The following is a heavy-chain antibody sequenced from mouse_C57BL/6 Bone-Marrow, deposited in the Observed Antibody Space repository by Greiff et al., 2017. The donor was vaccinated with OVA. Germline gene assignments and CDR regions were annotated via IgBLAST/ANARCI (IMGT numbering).Heavy chain of an antibody. CDR1: GFTFSDYG. V-gene: IGHV5-17*01. J-gene: IGHJ4*01. CDR2: ISSGSSSI. CDR3: ARLYAMDY. Sequence: EVMLVESGGGLVKPGGSLKLSCAASGFTFSDYGMHWVRQAPEKGLEWVAYISSGSSSIYYADRVKGRFTISRDNAKNTLFLQMTSLRSEDTAMYYCARLYAMDYWGQGTSVTVSS.